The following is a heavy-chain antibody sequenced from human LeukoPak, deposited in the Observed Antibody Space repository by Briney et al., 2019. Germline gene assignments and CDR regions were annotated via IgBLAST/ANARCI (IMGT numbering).Heavy chain of an antibody. V-gene: IGHV3-7*01. D-gene: IGHD3-3*01. CDR3: ARDQAFSCYYYYMDV. J-gene: IGHJ6*03. CDR2: IKEDGSKK. CDR1: GFTFSRYW. Sequence: PGGSLRLSCVVSGFTFSRYWMSWVRQAPGKGLEWVANIKEDGSKKDYVDSVKGRFTISRDNSKNTLYLQMNSLRAEDTAVYYCARDQAFSCYYYYMDVWGKGTTVTVSS.